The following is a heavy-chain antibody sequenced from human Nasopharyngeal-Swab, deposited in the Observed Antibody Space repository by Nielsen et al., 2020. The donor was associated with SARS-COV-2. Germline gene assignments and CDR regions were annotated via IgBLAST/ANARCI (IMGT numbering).Heavy chain of an antibody. CDR3: ARGESYYDILTGYYTFDY. CDR1: GFTFSSYA. CDR2: ISGSGGST. D-gene: IGHD3-9*01. J-gene: IGHJ4*02. V-gene: IGHV3-23*01. Sequence: GESLKISCAASGFTFSSYAMSWVRQAPGKGLEWVSAISGSGGSTYYADSVKGRFTISRENAKNSLYLQMNSLRAGDTAVYYCARGESYYDILTGYYTFDYWGQGTLVTVSS.